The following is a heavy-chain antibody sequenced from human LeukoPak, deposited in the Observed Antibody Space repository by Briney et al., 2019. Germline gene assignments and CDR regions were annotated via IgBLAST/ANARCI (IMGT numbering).Heavy chain of an antibody. V-gene: IGHV1-69*05. CDR2: IIPIFGTA. CDR3: ARSSPTISRLAGPFDY. D-gene: IGHD6-25*01. J-gene: IGHJ4*02. CDR1: GYTFTGYY. Sequence: ASVKVSCKASGYTFTGYYMHWVRQAPGQGLEWMGGIIPIFGTANYAQKFQGRVTITTDESTSTAYMELSSLRSEDTAVYYCARSSPTISRLAGPFDYWGQGTLVTVSS.